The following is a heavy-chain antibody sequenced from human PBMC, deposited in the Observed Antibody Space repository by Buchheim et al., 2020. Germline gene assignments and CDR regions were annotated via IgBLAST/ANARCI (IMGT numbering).Heavy chain of an antibody. J-gene: IGHJ6*02. CDR3: ARGSYYYYGMDV. V-gene: IGHV3-33*01. CDR2: IWYDGSNK. Sequence: QVQLVESGGGVVQPGRSLRLSCAASGFTFSSYGMHWVRQALGKGLEWVAVIWYDGSNKYYADSVKGRFTISRDNSKNTLYLQMNSLRAEDTAVYYCARGSYYYYGMDVWGQGTT. CDR1: GFTFSSYG.